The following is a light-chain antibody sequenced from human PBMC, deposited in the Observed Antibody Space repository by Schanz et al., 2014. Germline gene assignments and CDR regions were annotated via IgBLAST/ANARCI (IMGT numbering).Light chain of an antibody. CDR1: SSDVGDYNY. Sequence: QSALTQPPSASGSPGQSVTISCTGTSSDVGDYNYVSWYQRHPGKAPKLMIYEVSKRPSGVPDRFSGSKSGNTASLSISGLQAEDEADYYCCSYAGRSTPDWVFGGGTKLTVL. V-gene: IGLV2-8*01. CDR2: EVS. J-gene: IGLJ3*02. CDR3: CSYAGRSTPDWV.